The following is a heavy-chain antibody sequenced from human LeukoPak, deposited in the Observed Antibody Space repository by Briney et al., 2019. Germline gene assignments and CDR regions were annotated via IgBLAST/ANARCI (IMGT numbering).Heavy chain of an antibody. V-gene: IGHV4-39*01. CDR3: ARTMDIVVVVAANPFDAFDI. CDR2: IYYSGST. CDR1: GGSISSSSYY. J-gene: IGHJ3*02. D-gene: IGHD2-15*01. Sequence: SETLSLTCTVSGGSISSSSYYWGWIRQPPGKGLEWIGSIYYSGSTYYNPSLKSRVTMSVDTSKNQFSLKLSSVTAADTAVYYCARTMDIVVVVAANPFDAFDIWGQGTMVTVSS.